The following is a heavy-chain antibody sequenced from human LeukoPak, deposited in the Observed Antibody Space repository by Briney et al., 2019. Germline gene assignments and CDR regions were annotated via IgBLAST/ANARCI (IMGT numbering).Heavy chain of an antibody. Sequence: PGGSLRLSCAASGFTFSSYAMSWVLQAPGKGLEWVSAVSGSGGSTYYADSVKGRFTISRDNSKNTLYLQMNSLRAEDTAVYYCAPYCSGGSCYGVDYWGQGTLVTVSS. CDR1: GFTFSSYA. V-gene: IGHV3-23*01. CDR3: APYCSGGSCYGVDY. CDR2: VSGSGGST. D-gene: IGHD2-15*01. J-gene: IGHJ4*02.